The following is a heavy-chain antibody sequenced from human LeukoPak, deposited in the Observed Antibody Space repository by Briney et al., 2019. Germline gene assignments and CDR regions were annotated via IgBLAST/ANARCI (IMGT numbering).Heavy chain of an antibody. D-gene: IGHD6-13*01. CDR2: IIPILGKA. CDR3: ARVAGTLAAAGYAEDY. Sequence: SVKVSCKASGGTFSSYTINWVRQAPGQGLEWMGRIIPILGKANYAQKFQGRVTITADKSTSTVYMELSSLRSEDTAVDFCARVAGTLAAAGYAEDYWGQGTLVTVSS. CDR1: GGTFSSYT. V-gene: IGHV1-69*08. J-gene: IGHJ4*02.